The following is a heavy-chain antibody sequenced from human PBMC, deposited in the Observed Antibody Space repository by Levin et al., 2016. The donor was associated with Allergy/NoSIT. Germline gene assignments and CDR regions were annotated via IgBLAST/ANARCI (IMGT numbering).Heavy chain of an antibody. D-gene: IGHD3-10*02. CDR3: ARDRRGRPMSSRHYYHNGLDV. CDR1: GYLFTSYG. Sequence: ASVKVSCKASGYLFTSYGINWVRQAPGQGFEWMGWTSTSYGNTKLARKFQDRVTLTTDTSTRTAYMELGSLRSDDSAVYYCARDRRGRPMSSRHYYHNGLDVWGQGTTVTVSS. CDR2: TSTSYGNT. J-gene: IGHJ6*02. V-gene: IGHV1-18*01.